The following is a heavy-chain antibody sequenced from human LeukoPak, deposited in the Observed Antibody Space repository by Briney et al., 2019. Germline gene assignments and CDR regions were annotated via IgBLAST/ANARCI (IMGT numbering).Heavy chain of an antibody. CDR2: IYPGDSDT. V-gene: IGHV5-51*01. CDR3: AREYYYGSGSYYAFDI. Sequence: GESLKISCKGSGYSFTSYWIGWVRQMPGKGLEWMGIIYPGDSDTRYSPSFQGQVTISADKSISTAYLQWSSLKASDTAMYYCAREYYYGSGSYYAFDIWGQGTMVTVSS. D-gene: IGHD3-10*01. J-gene: IGHJ3*02. CDR1: GYSFTSYW.